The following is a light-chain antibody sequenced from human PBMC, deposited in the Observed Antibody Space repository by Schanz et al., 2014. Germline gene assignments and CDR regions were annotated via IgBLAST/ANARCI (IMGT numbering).Light chain of an antibody. CDR1: SSDVGGYKY. CDR2: GVS. Sequence: QSALTQPASVSGSPGQSITISCTGTSSDVGGYKYVSWYQQHPGKAPKLMIYGVSDRPSGVSNRFSGSKSGNAASLTISGVQVEDEADYYCSSYTSISTLNYVFGSGTKLTVL. J-gene: IGLJ1*01. CDR3: SSYTSISTLNYV. V-gene: IGLV2-14*03.